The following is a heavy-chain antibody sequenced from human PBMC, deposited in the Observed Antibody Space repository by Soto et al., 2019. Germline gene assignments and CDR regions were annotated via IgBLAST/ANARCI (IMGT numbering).Heavy chain of an antibody. Sequence: ASVKVSCKASGYTFTSYGISWVRQAPGQGLEWMGWISAYNGNTNYAQKLQGRVTMTTDTSTSTAYMELRSLRSDDTAVYYCAREIGSYYDFWSGYYSRYYYYGMDVWG. CDR1: GYTFTSYG. V-gene: IGHV1-18*01. CDR3: AREIGSYYDFWSGYYSRYYYYGMDV. CDR2: ISAYNGNT. J-gene: IGHJ6*02. D-gene: IGHD3-3*01.